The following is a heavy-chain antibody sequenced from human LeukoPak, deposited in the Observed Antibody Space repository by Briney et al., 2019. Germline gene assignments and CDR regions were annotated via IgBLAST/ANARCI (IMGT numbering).Heavy chain of an antibody. J-gene: IGHJ4*02. CDR3: ATVPGSGWDY. Sequence: GSVKVSCKASGYTFTSYGISWVRQAPGQGLEWMGWISAYNGNTNYAQTFQGRVTMTEDTSTDTAYMELSSLRSEDTAVYYCATVPGSGWDYWGQGTLATVSS. CDR2: ISAYNGNT. CDR1: GYTFTSYG. V-gene: IGHV1-18*01. D-gene: IGHD6-19*01.